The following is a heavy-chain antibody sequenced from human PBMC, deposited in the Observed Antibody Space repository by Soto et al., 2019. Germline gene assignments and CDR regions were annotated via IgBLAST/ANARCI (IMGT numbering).Heavy chain of an antibody. V-gene: IGHV3-23*01. Sequence: GGSLRLSCAASGFTFSSYAMSWVRQAPGKGLEWVSAISGSGGSTYYADSVKGRFTISRDNSKNTLYLQMNSLRAEDTAVYYCAKEGGAFWSGYYYNWFDPWGQGTMVTVSS. D-gene: IGHD3-3*01. CDR1: GFTFSSYA. J-gene: IGHJ5*02. CDR2: ISGSGGST. CDR3: AKEGGAFWSGYYYNWFDP.